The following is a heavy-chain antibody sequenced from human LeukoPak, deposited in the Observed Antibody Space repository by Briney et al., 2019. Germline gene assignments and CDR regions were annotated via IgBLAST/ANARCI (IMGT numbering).Heavy chain of an antibody. J-gene: IGHJ5*02. CDR1: GGSFSGYY. CDR2: INHSGSA. Sequence: PSETLSLTCAVYGGSFSGYYWSWIRQPPGKGLGWIGEINHSGSANYNPSLKSRVTISVDTSKNQFSLKLSSVTAADTAVYYCARHSYSSSWYRWFDPWGQGTLVTVSS. D-gene: IGHD6-13*01. CDR3: ARHSYSSSWYRWFDP. V-gene: IGHV4-34*01.